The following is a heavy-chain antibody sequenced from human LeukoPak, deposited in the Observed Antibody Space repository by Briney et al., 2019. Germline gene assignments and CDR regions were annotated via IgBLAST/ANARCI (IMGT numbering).Heavy chain of an antibody. V-gene: IGHV4-34*01. CDR3: ARDPQALWFGELLSELYYYYGMDV. J-gene: IGHJ6*02. CDR2: INHSGST. D-gene: IGHD3-10*01. CDR1: GGSFSGYY. Sequence: SETLSLTCAVYGGSFSGYYWSWIRQPPGKGLEWIGEINHSGSTNYNPSLKSRVTISVDTSKNQFSLKLSSVTAADTAVYYCARDPQALWFGELLSELYYYYGMDVWGQGTTVTVSS.